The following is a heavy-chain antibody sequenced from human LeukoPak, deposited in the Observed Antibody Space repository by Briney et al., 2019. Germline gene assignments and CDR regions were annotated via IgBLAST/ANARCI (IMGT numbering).Heavy chain of an antibody. CDR1: VVAIILAY. CDR2: IYYSGST. D-gene: IGHD3-10*01. J-gene: IGHJ3*02. Sequence: PSETLPLTCTVPVVAIILAYWSWIRQPPGKGLEWIGYIYYSGSTNYNPSLKSRVTISVDTSKNQFSLKLSSVTAADTAVYYCARSKTFVTIDIWGQGTMVTVSS. CDR3: ARSKTFVTIDI. V-gene: IGHV4-59*08.